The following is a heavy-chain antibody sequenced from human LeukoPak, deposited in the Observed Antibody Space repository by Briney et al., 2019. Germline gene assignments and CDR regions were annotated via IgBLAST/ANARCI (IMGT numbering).Heavy chain of an antibody. Sequence: GGSLRLSCAASGFTFSSYEMNWVRQAPGKGLEWVSYISYSGNTIYYGDSVKGRFTISRDNAKNSLYLQMSSLRAEDTAVYYCARDPGCGGGSCYSRFDYWGQGTLVTVSS. D-gene: IGHD2-15*01. CDR1: GFTFSSYE. CDR3: ARDPGCGGGSCYSRFDY. V-gene: IGHV3-48*03. CDR2: ISYSGNTI. J-gene: IGHJ4*02.